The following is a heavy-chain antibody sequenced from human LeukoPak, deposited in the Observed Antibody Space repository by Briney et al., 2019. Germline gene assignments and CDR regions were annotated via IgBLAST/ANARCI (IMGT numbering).Heavy chain of an antibody. CDR2: IFYSGRT. V-gene: IGHV4-59*02. J-gene: IGHJ6*02. D-gene: IGHD7-27*01. CDR1: GGSVSSYY. CDR3: ARRDWGYYYAMDV. Sequence: SETLSLTCTVSGGSVSSYYWSWIRQPPGRGLEWIGYIFYSGRTNYNPSLESRVTISLDTSKKQFSLKLSSVTAADTAVYYCARRDWGYYYAMDVWGQGTTVTVSS.